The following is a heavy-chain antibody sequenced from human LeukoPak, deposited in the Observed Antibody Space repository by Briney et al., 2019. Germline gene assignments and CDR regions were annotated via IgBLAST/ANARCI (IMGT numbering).Heavy chain of an antibody. CDR2: ISGSGGST. V-gene: IGHV3-23*01. CDR1: GFTFSSYG. D-gene: IGHD3-22*01. CDR3: AKSYYYDSSGYYQDAFDI. J-gene: IGHJ3*02. Sequence: PGGSLRLSCAASGFTFSSYGMSWVRQAPGKGLEWVSAISGSGGSTYYADSVKGRFTISRDNAKNSLYLQMNSLRAEDTALYYCAKSYYYDSSGYYQDAFDIWGQGTMVTVSS.